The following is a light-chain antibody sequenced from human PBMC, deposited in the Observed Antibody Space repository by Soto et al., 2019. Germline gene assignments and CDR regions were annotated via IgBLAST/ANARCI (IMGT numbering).Light chain of an antibody. CDR1: SSNIGAGYD. CDR3: QSYDSSLSGFDV. V-gene: IGLV1-40*01. J-gene: IGLJ1*01. CDR2: GNS. Sequence: QSVLTQPPSVSGAPGQRVTISCTGSSSNIGAGYDVHWYQQLPGTAPKLLIYGNSNRPSGVPDRFSGSKSGTSASLAITGLQAEDEAEYYYQSYDSSLSGFDVFGTGTKLTVL.